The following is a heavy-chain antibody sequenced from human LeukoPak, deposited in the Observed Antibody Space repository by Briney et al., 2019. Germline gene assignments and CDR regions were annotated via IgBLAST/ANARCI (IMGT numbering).Heavy chain of an antibody. V-gene: IGHV4-39*07. CDR2: IYYSGST. D-gene: IGHD5-18*01. Sequence: SETLSLTCTVSGGSISSSSYYWGWIRQPPGKGLEWIGSIYYSGSTYYNPSLKSRVTISVDTSKNQFSLKLSSVTAADTAVYYCARDLRGYSYGREGLWGQGTLVTVSS. J-gene: IGHJ4*02. CDR1: GGSISSSSYY. CDR3: ARDLRGYSYGREGL.